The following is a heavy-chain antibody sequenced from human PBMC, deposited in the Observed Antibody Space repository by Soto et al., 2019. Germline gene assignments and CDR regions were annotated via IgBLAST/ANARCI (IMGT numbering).Heavy chain of an antibody. V-gene: IGHV1-18*01. CDR3: ASGVTIFGVGYAMDV. CDR2: ISAFNGYA. Sequence: QVHLVQSGAEVKKPGAPVKVSCKASGYTFTNHGISWVRQTPGQGLEWMGWISAFNGYAEYEQDLQDRCTMTIDTSTSTAYMELRRLTSDDTAIYYCASGVTIFGVGYAMDVWGQGTTVTVSS. J-gene: IGHJ6*02. D-gene: IGHD3-3*01. CDR1: GYTFTNHG.